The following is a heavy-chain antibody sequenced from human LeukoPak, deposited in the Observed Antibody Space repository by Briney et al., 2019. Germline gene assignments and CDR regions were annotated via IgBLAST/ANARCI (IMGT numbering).Heavy chain of an antibody. CDR3: GRQGSSPYFDY. Sequence: SETLSLTCTVSGGSISSYYWSWIRQPPGKGLEWIGYMYYSGSTNYNPSLKSRVTISVDTSKNQFSLKLSSVTAADTAVYFCGRQGSSPYFDYWGQGTLVTVSS. CDR2: MYYSGST. V-gene: IGHV4-59*08. CDR1: GGSISSYY. D-gene: IGHD6-6*01. J-gene: IGHJ4*02.